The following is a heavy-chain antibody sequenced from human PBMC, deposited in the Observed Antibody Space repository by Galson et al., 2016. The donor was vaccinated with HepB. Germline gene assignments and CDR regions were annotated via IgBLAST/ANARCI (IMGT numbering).Heavy chain of an antibody. CDR1: GFPFNNRG. J-gene: IGHJ4*02. CDR2: DSVHGGRK. D-gene: IGHD3-10*02. Sequence: SLRLSCAASGFPFNNRGMHWVRQAPGKGLEWVAADSVHGGRKFYADSVKGRFTISRDNSNNMFFLQMNSLRADDTAVYYCAKRNDDCPPVGCSVDDWGQGTLVSVSS. CDR3: AKRNDDCPPVGCSVDD. V-gene: IGHV3-30*18.